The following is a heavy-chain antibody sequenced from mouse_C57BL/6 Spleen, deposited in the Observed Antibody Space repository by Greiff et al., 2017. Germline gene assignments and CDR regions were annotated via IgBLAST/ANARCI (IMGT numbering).Heavy chain of an antibody. CDR2: IWSDGST. J-gene: IGHJ4*01. Sequence: VQRVESGPGLVAPSQSLSITCTVSGFSLTSYGVHWVRQPPGKGLEWLVVIWSDGSTTYNSALKSRLSISKDNSKSQVFLKMNSLQTDDTAMYYCARHGGYDVGYAMDYWGQGTSVTVSS. V-gene: IGHV2-6-1*01. CDR1: GFSLTSYG. CDR3: ARHGGYDVGYAMDY. D-gene: IGHD2-2*01.